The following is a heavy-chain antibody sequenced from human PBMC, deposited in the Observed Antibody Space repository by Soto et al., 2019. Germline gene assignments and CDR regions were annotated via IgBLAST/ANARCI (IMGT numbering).Heavy chain of an antibody. CDR3: ASTSISDYYYGMDV. V-gene: IGHV3-30-3*01. D-gene: IGHD3-3*01. Sequence: GGSLRLSCAASGFTFSSYAMHWVRQAPGKGLEWVAVISYDGSNKYYADSVKGRFTISRDNSKNTLYLQMNSLRAEDTAVYYCASTSISDYYYGMDVWGQGTTVTV. J-gene: IGHJ6*02. CDR1: GFTFSSYA. CDR2: ISYDGSNK.